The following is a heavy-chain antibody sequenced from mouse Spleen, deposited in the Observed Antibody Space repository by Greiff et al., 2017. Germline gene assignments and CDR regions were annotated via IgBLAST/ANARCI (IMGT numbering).Heavy chain of an antibody. CDR2: ILPGSGST. Sequence: QVQLKQSGAELMKPGASVKLSCKATGYTFTGYWIEWVKQRPGHGLEWIGEILPGSGSTNYNEKFKGKATFTADTSSNTAYMQLSSLTTEDSAIYYCARKKNYYGSSYRDWYFDVWGAGTTVTVSS. J-gene: IGHJ1*01. D-gene: IGHD1-1*01. CDR1: GYTFTGYW. V-gene: IGHV1-9*01. CDR3: ARKKNYYGSSYRDWYFDV.